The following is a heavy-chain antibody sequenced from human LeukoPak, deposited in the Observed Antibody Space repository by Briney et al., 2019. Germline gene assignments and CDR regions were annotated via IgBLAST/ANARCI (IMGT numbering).Heavy chain of an antibody. V-gene: IGHV4-61*02. D-gene: IGHD3-9*01. Sequence: SETLSLTCTVSGGSINSGSYYWSWIRQPAGKGLEWIGRIYTSGSTNYNPSLKSRVTISVDTSKNQFSLKLNSVTAADTAVYYCARETFYDTLTGYFHPYYFDYWGQGTLVTVSS. CDR2: IYTSGST. J-gene: IGHJ4*02. CDR3: ARETFYDTLTGYFHPYYFDY. CDR1: GGSINSGSYY.